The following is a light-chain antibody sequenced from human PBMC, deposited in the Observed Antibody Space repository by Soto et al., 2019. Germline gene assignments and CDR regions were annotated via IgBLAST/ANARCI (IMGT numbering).Light chain of an antibody. V-gene: IGLV2-11*01. J-gene: IGLJ2*01. Sequence: QSALTQPRSVSGSPGQSVTISCTGTSNDVGGYNFVSWYQQHPGKVPKLFIYDVSRRPPGVPDRFSGSKSGNTASLTISGLQAEDEADYYCSSYAGSYTLVFGGGTKVTVL. CDR1: SNDVGGYNF. CDR3: SSYAGSYTLV. CDR2: DVS.